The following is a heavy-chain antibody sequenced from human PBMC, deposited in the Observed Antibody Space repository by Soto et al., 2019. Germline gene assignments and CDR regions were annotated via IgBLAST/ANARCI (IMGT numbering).Heavy chain of an antibody. Sequence: EVQLVESGGGLVKPGGSLRLSCAASGFTFSNAWMSWVRQAPGKGLEWVGRIKSKTDGGTTDYAAPVKGRFTISRDDSKNTLYLQMNSLKTADTAVYYCTTAPGGIWYYYYAMDVWGQGTTVTVSS. J-gene: IGHJ6*02. V-gene: IGHV3-15*01. CDR2: IKSKTDGGTT. D-gene: IGHD6-13*01. CDR3: TTAPGGIWYYYYAMDV. CDR1: GFTFSNAW.